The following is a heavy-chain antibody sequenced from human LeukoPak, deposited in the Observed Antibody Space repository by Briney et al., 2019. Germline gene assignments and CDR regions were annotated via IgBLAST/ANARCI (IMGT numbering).Heavy chain of an antibody. Sequence: SETLSLTCTVSGYSISSGYYWGWIRQPPGKGLEWIGSIYHSGSTYYNPSLKSRVTISVDTSKNQFSLKLSSVTAADTAIYFCARASETAMVTLWGQGTRVTVSS. J-gene: IGHJ4*02. V-gene: IGHV4-38-2*02. D-gene: IGHD5-18*01. CDR2: IYHSGST. CDR1: GYSISSGYY. CDR3: ARASETAMVTL.